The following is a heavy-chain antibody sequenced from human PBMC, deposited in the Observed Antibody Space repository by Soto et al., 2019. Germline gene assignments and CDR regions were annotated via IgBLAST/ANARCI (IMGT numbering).Heavy chain of an antibody. CDR2: INTGGSPA. D-gene: IGHD1-26*01. CDR1: GFAFRHNY. J-gene: IGHJ5*02. Sequence: GGSLRLSCTVSGFAFRHNYLTWIRQAPGKGLEWLSYINTGGSPAYYTDSVKGRFTISTDIAKKSLYPQMDSLRADDTGVYYCATGGIYYETWGQGTPVTVSS. V-gene: IGHV3-11*01. CDR3: ATGGIYYET.